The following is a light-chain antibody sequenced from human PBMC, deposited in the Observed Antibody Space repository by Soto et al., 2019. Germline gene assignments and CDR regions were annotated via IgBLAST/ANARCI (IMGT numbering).Light chain of an antibody. Sequence: DIQMTQSPSSLSASVGDRVTITCRASQSISSYLNWYQQKPGKAPELLIYGASTLRPGGASRFSGSGSGTEFTLTISSLQPEDFATYFCQQLNTFPPFFTFGPGTKVDI. CDR2: GAS. CDR3: QQLNTFPPFFT. V-gene: IGKV1-9*01. J-gene: IGKJ3*01. CDR1: QSISSY.